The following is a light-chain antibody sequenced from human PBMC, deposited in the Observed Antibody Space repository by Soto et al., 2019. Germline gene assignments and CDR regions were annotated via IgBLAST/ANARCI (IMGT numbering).Light chain of an antibody. V-gene: IGKV1-5*01. CDR1: QGIRHY. CDR3: QHHNSYSQT. Sequence: DIQMTQSPPTLSASVGDRVTITCRASQGIRHYLAWYQQMPGKAPKLLIYGASTLQSGVPSRFSGSGSGTEFTLTISSLQPDDFGTYFCQHHNSYSQTFGQGTKVEIK. CDR2: GAS. J-gene: IGKJ1*01.